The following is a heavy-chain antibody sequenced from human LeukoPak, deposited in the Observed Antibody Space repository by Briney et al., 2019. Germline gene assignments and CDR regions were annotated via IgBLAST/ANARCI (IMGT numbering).Heavy chain of an antibody. CDR1: GFTFSSYA. V-gene: IGHV3-23*01. CDR3: ARDVGEGRTGIQLWLTRGYYFDY. D-gene: IGHD5-18*01. Sequence: GGSLRLSCAASGFTFSSYAMSWVRQAPGKGLEWVSAISGSGGSTYYADSVKGRFTISRDNSKNTLYLQMNSLRAEDTAVYYCARDVGEGRTGIQLWLTRGYYFDYWGQGTLVTVSS. CDR2: ISGSGGST. J-gene: IGHJ4*02.